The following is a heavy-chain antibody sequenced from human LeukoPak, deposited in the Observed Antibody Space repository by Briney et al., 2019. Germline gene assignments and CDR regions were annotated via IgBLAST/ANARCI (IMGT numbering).Heavy chain of an antibody. CDR2: ISYDGSNK. D-gene: IGHD3-22*01. CDR1: GFTFSSYA. V-gene: IGHV3-30*01. CDR3: ARGYYDSSGYFDY. J-gene: IGHJ4*02. Sequence: PGRSLRLSCAAPGFTFSSYAMHWVRQAPGKGLEWVAVISYDGSNKYYADSVKGRFTISRDNSKNTLYLQMNSLRAEDTAVYYCARGYYDSSGYFDYWGQGTLVTVSS.